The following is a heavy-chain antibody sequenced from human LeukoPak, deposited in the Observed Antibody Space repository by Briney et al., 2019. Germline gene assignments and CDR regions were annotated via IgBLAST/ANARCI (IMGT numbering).Heavy chain of an antibody. J-gene: IGHJ4*02. CDR2: IKQEGGTK. CDR3: TRDTDGSLDY. Sequence: GGSLRLSCAASGFTLSNYWMAWVRQAPGKGLEWVANIKQEGGTKNYVDSLKGRFTISRDNPKNSLYLQMNSLRADDTAVYYCTRDTDGSLDYWGQGILVTVAS. CDR1: GFTLSNYW. D-gene: IGHD1-26*01. V-gene: IGHV3-7*01.